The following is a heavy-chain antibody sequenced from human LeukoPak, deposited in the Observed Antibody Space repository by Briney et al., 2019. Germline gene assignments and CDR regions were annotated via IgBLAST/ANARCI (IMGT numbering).Heavy chain of an antibody. CDR3: SKVGQLVFDY. D-gene: IGHD6-6*01. V-gene: IGHV1-46*03. CDR1: GYTFTNGY. CDR2: INPGDGTT. J-gene: IGHJ4*02. Sequence: GASVKVSCKTSGYTFTNGYMHWVRQAPGQGLEWMGVINPGDGTTKYAQKFQGRVTMTRDTSTSTLCMELSSLRSEDTAMYYCSKVGQLVFDYWGQGTLVTVSS.